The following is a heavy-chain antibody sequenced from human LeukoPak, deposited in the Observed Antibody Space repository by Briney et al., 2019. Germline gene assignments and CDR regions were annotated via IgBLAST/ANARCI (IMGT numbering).Heavy chain of an antibody. CDR1: GGTFSSYA. CDR2: IIPIFGTA. D-gene: IGHD3-22*01. V-gene: IGHV1-69*13. J-gene: IGHJ4*02. CDR3: ARTGYYYDSSGPFGY. Sequence: ASVTVSCKASGGTFSSYAISWVRQAPGQGLEWMGGIIPIFGTANYAQKFQGRVTITADESTSTAYMELSSLRSEDTAVYYCARTGYYYDSSGPFGYWGQGTLVTVSS.